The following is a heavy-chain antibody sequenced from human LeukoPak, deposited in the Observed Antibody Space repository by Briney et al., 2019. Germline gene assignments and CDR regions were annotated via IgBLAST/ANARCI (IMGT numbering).Heavy chain of an antibody. V-gene: IGHV1-8*02. CDR3: ARVAQYYYDSSGYSY. Sequence: ASVKVSCKASGYTFTSYYMHWVRQATGQGLEWMGWMNPNSGNTGYAQKFQGRVTMTRNTSISTAYMELSSLRSEDTAVYYCARVAQYYYDSSGYSYWGQGTLVAVSS. CDR2: MNPNSGNT. J-gene: IGHJ4*02. D-gene: IGHD3-22*01. CDR1: GYTFTSYY.